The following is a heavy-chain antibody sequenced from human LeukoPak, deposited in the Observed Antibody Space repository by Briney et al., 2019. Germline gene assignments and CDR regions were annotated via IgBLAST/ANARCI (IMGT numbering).Heavy chain of an antibody. V-gene: IGHV5-51*01. D-gene: IGHD2-15*01. CDR1: GYSFTSYW. J-gene: IGHJ1*01. CDR3: ARAGYGYCSGGSCHEYFQH. Sequence: GESLKISCKGSGYSFTSYWIGWVRQMPGKGLEWMGIIYPGDSVTRYSPSFQGQVTISAVKSISTAYLQWSSLKASDTAMYYCARAGYGYCSGGSCHEYFQHWGQGTLVTVSS. CDR2: IYPGDSVT.